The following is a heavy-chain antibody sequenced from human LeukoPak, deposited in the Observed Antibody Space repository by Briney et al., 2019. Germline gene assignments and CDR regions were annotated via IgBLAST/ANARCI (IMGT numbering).Heavy chain of an antibody. V-gene: IGHV3-7*04. CDR3: ARDSGVRDFGC. CDR2: IRQDGSER. Sequence: SGGSLRLSCTGSGFTFSIFWMSWVRQAPGKGLEWVANIRQDGSERYYMDSVKGRFTISRDNAKNSLYLQMNSLRAEDTAVYYCARDSGVRDFGCWGQGTLVTVSS. CDR1: GFTFSIFW. D-gene: IGHD3-3*01. J-gene: IGHJ4*02.